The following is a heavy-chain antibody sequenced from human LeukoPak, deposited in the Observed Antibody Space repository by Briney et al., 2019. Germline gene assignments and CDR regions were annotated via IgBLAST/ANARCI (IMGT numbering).Heavy chain of an antibody. CDR2: ISNDGGGT. CDR1: GFIFSNYG. J-gene: IGHJ4*02. Sequence: GGSLRLSCAACGFIFSNYGLVWVRQAPGKGLEWVSAISNDGGGTTYADFVKGRFSVSRDNSKNTLFLQMNSLRAEDTALYYCAKGSSGYFFDLWGQGTPVTVSS. D-gene: IGHD3-22*01. V-gene: IGHV3-23*01. CDR3: AKGSSGYFFDL.